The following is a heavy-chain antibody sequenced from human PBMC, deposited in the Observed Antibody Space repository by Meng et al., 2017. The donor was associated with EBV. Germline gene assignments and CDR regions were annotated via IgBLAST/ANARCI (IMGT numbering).Heavy chain of an antibody. CDR1: GGSVNGYF. V-gene: IGHV4-34*01. Sequence: QVQLQQWGAGLLKPSETLSLTCAVYGGSVNGYFWSWIRQPPGKGLEWIGELHHSGSTNYNPSLKSRLRISVDTSKNQFSLNLTSVTAADTAVYYCARDLEVGYSGYVVPIDWGQGTLVTVSS. CDR2: LHHSGST. J-gene: IGHJ4*02. CDR3: ARDLEVGYSGYVVPID. D-gene: IGHD5-12*01.